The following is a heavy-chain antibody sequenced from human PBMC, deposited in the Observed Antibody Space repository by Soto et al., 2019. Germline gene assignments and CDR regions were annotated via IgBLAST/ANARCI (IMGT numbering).Heavy chain of an antibody. CDR3: ARDRGGITIFGVVIQDAFDI. CDR1: GVSISSSNW. J-gene: IGHJ3*02. Sequence: PSETLSLTCAVSGVSISSSNWWSWVRQPPGKGLEWIGEIYHSGSTNYNPSLKSRVTISVDKSKNQFSLKLSSVTAADTAVYYCARDRGGITIFGVVIQDAFDIWGQGTMVTVSS. V-gene: IGHV4-4*02. CDR2: IYHSGST. D-gene: IGHD3-3*01.